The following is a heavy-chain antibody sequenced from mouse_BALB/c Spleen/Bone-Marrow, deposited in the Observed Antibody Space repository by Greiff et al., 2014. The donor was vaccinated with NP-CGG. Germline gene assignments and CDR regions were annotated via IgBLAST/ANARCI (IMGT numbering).Heavy chain of an antibody. CDR3: TRWGAYGSSFMDY. CDR1: GYTFTSYW. Sequence: EVKLQESGTVLARPGASVKMSCKASGYTFTSYWMHWVKQRPGQGLEWIGAIYPGNSDTSYNQKFKGKAKLTAVTSTNTAYMELSSLTNEDSAVYFCTRWGAYGSSFMDYWGQGTSVTVSS. CDR2: IYPGNSDT. D-gene: IGHD1-1*01. V-gene: IGHV1-5*01. J-gene: IGHJ4*01.